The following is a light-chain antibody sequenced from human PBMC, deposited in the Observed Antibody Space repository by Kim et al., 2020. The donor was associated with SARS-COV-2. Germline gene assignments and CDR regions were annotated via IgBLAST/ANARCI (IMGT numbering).Light chain of an antibody. CDR2: DNN. V-gene: IGLV1-51*01. CDR1: NSNIGKNY. Sequence: GQKLTISCSGSNSNIGKNYVSWYQQLPGTAPKLLIYDNNKRPSGIPDRFSGSKSGTSATLGITGLQTGDEADYYCATWDSSRRAGVFGGGTQLTVL. CDR3: ATWDSSRRAGV. J-gene: IGLJ3*02.